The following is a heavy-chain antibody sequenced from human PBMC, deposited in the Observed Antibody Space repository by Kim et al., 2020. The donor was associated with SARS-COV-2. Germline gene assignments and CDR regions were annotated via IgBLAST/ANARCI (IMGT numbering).Heavy chain of an antibody. D-gene: IGHD3-10*01. Sequence: GRFTNSRDNAKNTVYLQMNSLRAEDTAVYYCASDRRRYCGAGCYLYGFDYWGQGTLVTVSS. CDR3: ASDRRRYCGAGCYLYGFDY. V-gene: IGHV3-74*01. J-gene: IGHJ4*02.